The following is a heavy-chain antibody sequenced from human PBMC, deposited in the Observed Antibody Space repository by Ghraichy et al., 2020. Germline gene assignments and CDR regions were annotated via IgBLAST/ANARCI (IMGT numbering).Heavy chain of an antibody. D-gene: IGHD3-22*01. CDR1: GGSISSYY. V-gene: IGHV4-59*01. CDR2: IYYSGST. Sequence: SETLSLTCTVSGGSISSYYWSWIRQPPGKGLEWIGYIYYSGSTNYNPSLKSRVTISVDTSKNQFSLKLSSVTAADTAVYYCARVGQTSYDSSGYWYYYYYGMDVWGQGNTVTVSS. CDR3: ARVGQTSYDSSGYWYYYYYGMDV. J-gene: IGHJ6*02.